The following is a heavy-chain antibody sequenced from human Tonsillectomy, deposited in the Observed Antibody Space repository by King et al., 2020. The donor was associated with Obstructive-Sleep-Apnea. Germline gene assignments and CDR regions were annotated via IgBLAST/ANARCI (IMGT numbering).Heavy chain of an antibody. D-gene: IGHD3-22*01. CDR2: INWNGGST. J-gene: IGHJ4*02. CDR3: ARDRPYYYDSSGYYYPYYFDY. V-gene: IGHV3-20*01. CDR1: GFTFDDYG. Sequence: VQLVESGGGVVRPGGSLRLSCAASGFTFDDYGMSWVRQAPGKGLEWVSGINWNGGSTGYADSVKGRFTISRDNAKNSLYLQMNSLRAEDTALYHCARDRPYYYDSSGYYYPYYFDYWGQGTLVTVSS.